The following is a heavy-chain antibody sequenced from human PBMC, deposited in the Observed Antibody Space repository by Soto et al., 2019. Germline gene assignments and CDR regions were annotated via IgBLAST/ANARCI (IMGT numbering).Heavy chain of an antibody. Sequence: GSLRLSCEPAGFSLSSYSIHWVRQAPGKGLEWVSSIDRRSDIYYADSVKGRFTISRDNAKNSVSLQMKSLRAEDTAVYYCATEETAWPLAYGLDVWGQGTTVTVS. V-gene: IGHV3-21*01. CDR2: IDRRSDI. D-gene: IGHD2-21*02. J-gene: IGHJ6*02. CDR1: GFSLSSYS. CDR3: ATEETAWPLAYGLDV.